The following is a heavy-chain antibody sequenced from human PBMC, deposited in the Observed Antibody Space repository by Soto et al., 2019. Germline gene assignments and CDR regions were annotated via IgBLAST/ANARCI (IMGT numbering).Heavy chain of an antibody. CDR3: AKGGEVGGVLGDH. D-gene: IGHD1-26*01. CDR2: ISYDGSYQ. Sequence: QVQLVESGGGVVQPGTSLRLSCEASGFAFNKFGMRWVRQAPGKGLEWVAFISYDGSYQYYADSVQGRLTITRDNSMNTLNMQLNSLRREVTAVYYCAKGGEVGGVLGDHWGQGTLVTVSS. V-gene: IGHV3-30*18. CDR1: GFAFNKFG. J-gene: IGHJ4*02.